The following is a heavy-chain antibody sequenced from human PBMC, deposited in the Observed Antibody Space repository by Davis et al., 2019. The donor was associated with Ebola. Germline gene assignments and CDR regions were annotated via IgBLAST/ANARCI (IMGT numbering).Heavy chain of an antibody. CDR2: INHSGST. CDR1: GFTFSNYY. D-gene: IGHD5-24*01. J-gene: IGHJ5*02. CDR3: ARERGRWLQFSWFDP. V-gene: IGHV4-34*01. Sequence: ESLKISCAASGFTFSNYYMHWVRQAPGKGLEWIGEINHSGSTNYNPSLKSRVTISVDTSKNQFSLKLSSVTAADTAVYYCARERGRWLQFSWFDPWGQGTLVTVSS.